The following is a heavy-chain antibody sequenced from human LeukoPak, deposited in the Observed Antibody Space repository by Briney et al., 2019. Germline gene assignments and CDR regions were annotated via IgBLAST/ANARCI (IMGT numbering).Heavy chain of an antibody. J-gene: IGHJ3*02. V-gene: IGHV4-59*01. CDR3: ARQMTTLPPGRTFNI. Sequence: SETLSLTCSVSGDSFSGYYWHWIRQPPGKGLEWIGNVYYSGGASYSPSLKSRLTISVDSSKYQFSLKLDSVTAADTAIYYCARQMTTLPPGRTFNIWGQGTMVIVSS. CDR2: VYYSGGA. D-gene: IGHD3-16*01. CDR1: GDSFSGYY.